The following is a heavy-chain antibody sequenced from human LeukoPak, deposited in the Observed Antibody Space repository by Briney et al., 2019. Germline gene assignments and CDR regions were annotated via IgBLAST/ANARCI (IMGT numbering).Heavy chain of an antibody. CDR3: ARERLVYYDFWSGSTPSDY. Sequence: PPGGSLRLSCAASGFTFSSYWMSWVRQAPGKGLEWVANIKQDGSEKYYVDSVKGRFTISRDNAKNSLYLQMNSLRAEDTTVYYCARERLVYYDFWSGSTPSDYWGQGTLVTVSS. D-gene: IGHD3-3*01. V-gene: IGHV3-7*01. CDR2: IKQDGSEK. CDR1: GFTFSSYW. J-gene: IGHJ4*02.